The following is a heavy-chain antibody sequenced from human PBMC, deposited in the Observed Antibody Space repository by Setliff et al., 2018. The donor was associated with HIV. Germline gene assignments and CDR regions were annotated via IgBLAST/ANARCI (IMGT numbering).Heavy chain of an antibody. D-gene: IGHD3-3*01. CDR2: ISYDGSNK. CDR3: AKQRYYDGNDGFDV. CDR1: GFTFSSYA. Sequence: GGSLRLSCAASGFTFSSYAMHWVRQAPGKGLEWVAVISYDGSNKYYADSVKGRFTISRDNSKNTLYLQMNSLRAEDTAVYYCAKQRYYDGNDGFDVWGQGTMVTVSS. V-gene: IGHV3-30*04. J-gene: IGHJ3*01.